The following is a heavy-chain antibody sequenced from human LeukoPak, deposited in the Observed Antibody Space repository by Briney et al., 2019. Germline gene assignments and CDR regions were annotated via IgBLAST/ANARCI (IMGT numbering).Heavy chain of an antibody. Sequence: ASXKVSCKASGGTFISYAISWVRQAPGQGLEWMGGIIPLFGTANYAQKFQGRVTITADESTSTAYMELSSLRSEDTAVYYCARDFDFWSGSLVYWGQGTLVTVSS. V-gene: IGHV1-69*13. J-gene: IGHJ4*02. CDR2: IIPLFGTA. CDR1: GGTFISYA. D-gene: IGHD3-3*01. CDR3: ARDFDFWSGSLVY.